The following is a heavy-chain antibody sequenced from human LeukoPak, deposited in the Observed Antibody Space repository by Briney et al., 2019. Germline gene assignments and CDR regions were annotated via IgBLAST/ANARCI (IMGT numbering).Heavy chain of an antibody. D-gene: IGHD6-13*01. J-gene: IGHJ5*02. CDR1: GGSISSYY. Sequence: TSETLSLTCTVSGGSISSYYWSWIRQPAGKGLEWIGRIYTSGSTNYNPSLKSRVTMSVDTSKNQFSLKLSSVTAADTAVYYCARETDSSSWRVAPNWFHPWGQGTLVTVSS. CDR3: ARETDSSSWRVAPNWFHP. V-gene: IGHV4-4*07. CDR2: IYTSGST.